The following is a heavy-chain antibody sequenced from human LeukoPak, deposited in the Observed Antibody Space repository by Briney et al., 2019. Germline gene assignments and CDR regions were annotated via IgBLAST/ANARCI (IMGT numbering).Heavy chain of an antibody. D-gene: IGHD3-10*01. J-gene: IGHJ6*03. V-gene: IGHV3-23*01. Sequence: GGSLRLSCAASGFTLSNYAMNWVRQAPGKGLEWVSSISNSGSDTYYADSVKGRFTISRDNSKNTVYLQMNSLNAEDTAVYYCAKGSYYYSNYYSYYMDVWGKGRTVTVSS. CDR3: AKGSYYYSNYYSYYMDV. CDR2: ISNSGSDT. CDR1: GFTLSNYA.